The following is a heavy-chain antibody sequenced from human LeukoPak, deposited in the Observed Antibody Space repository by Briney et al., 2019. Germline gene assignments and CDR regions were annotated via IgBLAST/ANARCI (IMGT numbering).Heavy chain of an antibody. J-gene: IGHJ4*02. CDR1: GFTFSSYA. Sequence: GGSLRLSCAASGFTFSSYAMSWVRQAPGKGLEWVSAISGSGGSTYCADSVKGRFTISRDNSKNTLYLQMNSLRAEDTAVYYCAKDGSLRYFDWLLDYWGQGTLVTVSS. D-gene: IGHD3-9*01. CDR2: ISGSGGST. V-gene: IGHV3-23*01. CDR3: AKDGSLRYFDWLLDY.